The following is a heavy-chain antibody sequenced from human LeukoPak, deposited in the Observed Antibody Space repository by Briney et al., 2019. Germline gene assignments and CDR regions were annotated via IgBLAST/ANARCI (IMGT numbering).Heavy chain of an antibody. J-gene: IGHJ4*02. D-gene: IGHD2-2*01. Sequence: PGGSLRLSCAASGFTLSSYSMNWVRQAPGKGLEWVSSISSSSSYIYYADSVKGRFTISRDNAKNSLYLQMNSLRAEDTAVYYCARGTPIVVVPAALYYFDYWGQGTLVTVSS. CDR3: ARGTPIVVVPAALYYFDY. CDR2: ISSSSSYI. V-gene: IGHV3-21*01. CDR1: GFTLSSYS.